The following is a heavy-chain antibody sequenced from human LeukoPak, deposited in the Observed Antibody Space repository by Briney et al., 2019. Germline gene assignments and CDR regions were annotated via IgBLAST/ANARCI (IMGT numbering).Heavy chain of an antibody. J-gene: IGHJ6*03. CDR1: GYTFTGYY. V-gene: IGHV1-2*02. CDR2: INPNSGGT. D-gene: IGHD5-18*01. CDR3: ARRRIQLWEHTYYYYMDV. Sequence: ASVKVSCKASGYTFTGYYMHWVRQAPGQGLEWMGWINPNSGGTNYAQKFQGRVTMTRDTSISTAYMELSRLRSDDTAVYYCARRRIQLWEHTYYYYMDVWGKGTTVTISS.